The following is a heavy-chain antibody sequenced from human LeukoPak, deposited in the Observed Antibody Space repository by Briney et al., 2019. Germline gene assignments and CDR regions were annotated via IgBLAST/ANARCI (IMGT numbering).Heavy chain of an antibody. Sequence: GRSLRLSCAASGFTFDDYAMHWVRQAPGKGLEWVSGVRWNSETKAYADSVKGRFTISRDNAKNSLYLQMDSLRPEDTALYFCAESRLATLSYWYFDLWGRGALVTVSS. CDR3: AESRLATLSYWYFDL. CDR2: VRWNSETK. D-gene: IGHD6-25*01. CDR1: GFTFDDYA. J-gene: IGHJ2*01. V-gene: IGHV3-9*01.